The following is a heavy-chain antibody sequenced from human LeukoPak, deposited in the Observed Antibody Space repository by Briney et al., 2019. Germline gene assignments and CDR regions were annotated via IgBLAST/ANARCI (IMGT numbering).Heavy chain of an antibody. CDR1: GFTFSDYY. J-gene: IGHJ4*02. CDR3: ARFRGYCSAGRCYPYYFDY. Sequence: PGGSLRLSCAASGFTFSDYYMTWIRQAPGKGLEWLSYITESGSSQYFADSVKGRFTMSRDNARNSLSLQMNSLRGEDTAVYYCARFRGYCSAGRCYPYYFDYWGQGTLVTVSS. D-gene: IGHD2-15*01. V-gene: IGHV3-11*01. CDR2: ITESGSSQ.